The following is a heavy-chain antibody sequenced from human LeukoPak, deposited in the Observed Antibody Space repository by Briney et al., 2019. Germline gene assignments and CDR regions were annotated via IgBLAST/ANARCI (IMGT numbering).Heavy chain of an antibody. CDR1: GGTFSSYA. D-gene: IGHD6-19*01. V-gene: IGHV1-69*05. CDR3: ARELLGGWYLRWFDP. Sequence: GASVKVSCKASGGTFSSYAISWVRQAPGQGLEWMGGIIPIFGTANYAQKFQGRVTITTDESTSTAYMELSSVTAADTAVYYCARELLGGWYLRWFDPGGQGTLVTVSS. J-gene: IGHJ5*02. CDR2: IIPIFGTA.